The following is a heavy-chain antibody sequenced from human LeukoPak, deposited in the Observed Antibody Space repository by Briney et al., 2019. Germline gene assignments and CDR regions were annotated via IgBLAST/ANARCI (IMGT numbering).Heavy chain of an antibody. CDR1: GGSISSSSYY. CDR2: IYYSGST. V-gene: IGHV4-39*01. CDR3: ARTAAAGGGLDYFDY. Sequence: PSETLSLTCTVSGGSISSSSYYWGWIRQPPGKGLEWIGSIYYSGSTYYNPSLKSRVTMSVDTSKNQFSLKLSSVTAADTAVYYCARTAAAGGGLDYFDYWGQGTLVTVSS. J-gene: IGHJ4*02. D-gene: IGHD6-13*01.